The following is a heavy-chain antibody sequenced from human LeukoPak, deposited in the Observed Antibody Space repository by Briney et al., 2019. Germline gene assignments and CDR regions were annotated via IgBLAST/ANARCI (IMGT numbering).Heavy chain of an antibody. V-gene: IGHV4-4*02. CDR1: GGSLSSSNW. CDR2: IYHSGST. D-gene: IGHD2-2*01. CDR3: AAPNLAAARVYYYYGMDV. J-gene: IGHJ6*04. Sequence: SETLSLTCAVSGGSLSSSNWWSWVRPPPGKGLEWIGEIYHSGSTNYNPSLKSRVTISVDKSKNQFSLKLSSVTAADTAVYYCAAPNLAAARVYYYYGMDVWGKGTTVTVSS.